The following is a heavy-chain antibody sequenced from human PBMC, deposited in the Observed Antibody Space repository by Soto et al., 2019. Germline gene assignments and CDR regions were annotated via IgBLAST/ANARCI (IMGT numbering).Heavy chain of an antibody. CDR1: GGSVSSGSYY. CDR2: IYYSGST. Sequence: QVQLQESGPGLVKPSETLSLTCTVSGGSVSSGSYYWSWIRQPPGKGLEWIGYIYYSGSTNYNPSLKSRVTISVDTSKNQFSLKLSSVTAADTAVYYCARGQAEIITNPVFIGVPSLFDPWGQGTLVTVSS. V-gene: IGHV4-61*01. J-gene: IGHJ5*02. CDR3: ARGQAEIITNPVFIGVPSLFDP. D-gene: IGHD3-16*02.